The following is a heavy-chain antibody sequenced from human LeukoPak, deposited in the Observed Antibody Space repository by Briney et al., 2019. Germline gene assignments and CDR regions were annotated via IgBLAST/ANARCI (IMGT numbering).Heavy chain of an antibody. J-gene: IGHJ4*02. D-gene: IGHD2-15*01. V-gene: IGHV4-59*01. CDR1: GGSISTYY. Sequence: SETLSLTCTVSGGSISTYYWNWIRQPPGKGLEWIGYIYHSGSTNYNPSLQSRVTISVDTSKNQFSLNLNSVTAADTAVYYCARESLRYCSAGSCSPFDSWGQGTLVTVSS. CDR3: ARESLRYCSAGSCSPFDS. CDR2: IYHSGST.